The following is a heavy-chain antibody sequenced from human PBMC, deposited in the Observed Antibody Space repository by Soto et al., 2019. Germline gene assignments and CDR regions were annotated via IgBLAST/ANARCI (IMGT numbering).Heavy chain of an antibody. CDR2: IYPGDSDT. D-gene: IGHD2-2*01. Sequence: PGESLKISCKGSGYSFTSYWIGWVRQMPWKGLEWMGIIYPGDSDTRYSPSFQGQVTISADKSISTAYLQWSSLKASDTAMYYCARLSVCSSTSCPRSWFDPWGQGTLVTV. CDR3: ARLSVCSSTSCPRSWFDP. J-gene: IGHJ5*02. CDR1: GYSFTSYW. V-gene: IGHV5-51*01.